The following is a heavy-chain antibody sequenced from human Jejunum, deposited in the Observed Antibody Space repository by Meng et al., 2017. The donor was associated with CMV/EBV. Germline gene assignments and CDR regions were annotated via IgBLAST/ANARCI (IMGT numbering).Heavy chain of an antibody. J-gene: IGHJ4*02. CDR2: INVDGSTT. CDR1: GFTFSNYW. Sequence: SGFTFSNYWLLWVRQPPGQVLVWVSRINVDGSTTTYADSVKGRFTISRDHAKNTLYLQMNSLRAEDTAVYYCARDRSYYTTGPHFDYWGQGTLVTVSS. D-gene: IGHD2-2*02. V-gene: IGHV3-74*01. CDR3: ARDRSYYTTGPHFDY.